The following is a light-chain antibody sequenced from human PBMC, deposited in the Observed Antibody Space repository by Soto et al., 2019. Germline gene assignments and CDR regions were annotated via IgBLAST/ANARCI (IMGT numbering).Light chain of an antibody. CDR1: QSISW. CDR3: QQYNSFTWT. V-gene: IGKV1-5*03. J-gene: IGKJ1*01. CDR2: KAS. Sequence: DIQMTQSPSTLSASVGDRVTITFRASQSISWLAWYQQKPGKAPKLLIYKASSLESGVPPRFSGSGSGTEFTLTISSLQPDDFATYYCQQYNSFTWTFGQGTKVDIK.